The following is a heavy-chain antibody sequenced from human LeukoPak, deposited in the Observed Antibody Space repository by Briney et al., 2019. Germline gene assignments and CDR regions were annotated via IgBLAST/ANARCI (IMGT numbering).Heavy chain of an antibody. CDR2: IIPIFGTA. CDR1: GYTFTSYG. V-gene: IGHV1-69*06. Sequence: SVKVSCKASGYTFTSYGISWVRQAPGQGLEWMGGIIPIFGTANYAQKFQGRVTITADKSTSTAYMELSSLRSEDTAVYYCARDLEYCSGGSCSPPWGQGTLVTVSS. CDR3: ARDLEYCSGGSCSPP. D-gene: IGHD2-15*01. J-gene: IGHJ5*02.